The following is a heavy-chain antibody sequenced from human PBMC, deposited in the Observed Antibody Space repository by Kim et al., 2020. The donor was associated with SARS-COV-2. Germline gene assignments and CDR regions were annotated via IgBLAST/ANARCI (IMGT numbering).Heavy chain of an antibody. CDR3: ARLLFSDYGGIGNFDY. Sequence: GESLKISCKGSGYSFTSYWIGWVRQMPGKGLEWMGIIYPGDSDTRYSPSFQGQVTISADKSISTAYLQWSSLKASDTAMYYCARLLFSDYGGIGNFDYWGQGTLVTVSS. CDR2: IYPGDSDT. D-gene: IGHD4-17*01. CDR1: GYSFTSYW. J-gene: IGHJ4*02. V-gene: IGHV5-51*01.